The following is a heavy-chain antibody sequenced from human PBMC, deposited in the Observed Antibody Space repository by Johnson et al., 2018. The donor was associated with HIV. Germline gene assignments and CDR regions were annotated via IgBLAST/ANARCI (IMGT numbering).Heavy chain of an antibody. V-gene: IGHV3-23*01. D-gene: IGHD3-10*01. CDR1: GFTFSSYA. J-gene: IGHJ3*02. CDR3: AKGSYYYASGSYYNGKAFDI. Sequence: VQLMESGGGLVQPGGSLRLSCAASGFTFSSYAMSWVRQAPGKGLEWVSAISGSGGSTYYADSVKGRFTISRDNSKNTLYLQMNSLRAEDTAVYYCAKGSYYYASGSYYNGKAFDIWGQGTMVTVSS. CDR2: ISGSGGST.